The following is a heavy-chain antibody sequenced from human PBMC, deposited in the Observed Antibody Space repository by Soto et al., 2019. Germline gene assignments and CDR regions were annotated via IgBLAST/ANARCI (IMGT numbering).Heavy chain of an antibody. CDR2: IIPIFDTA. Sequence: SVKVSCKASGGTFSSYAISWVRQAPGQGLEWMGGIIPIFDTANYAQKFQGRVTITADESTSTAYMELSSLRSEDTAVYYCARGLVTMVRSTGYYYGMDVWGQGTTVTVSS. D-gene: IGHD3-10*01. CDR1: GGTFSSYA. V-gene: IGHV1-69*13. CDR3: ARGLVTMVRSTGYYYGMDV. J-gene: IGHJ6*02.